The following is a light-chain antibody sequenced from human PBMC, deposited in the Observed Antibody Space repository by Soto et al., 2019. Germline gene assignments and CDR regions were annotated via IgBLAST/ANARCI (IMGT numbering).Light chain of an antibody. CDR1: QGISSF. V-gene: IGKV1-9*01. CDR2: VAS. Sequence: DIQLTQSPSFLSASVGDRVTITCRASQGISSFSAWYQQKPGKAPKLLIYVASTLQSGVPSRFSGSGSGTEFTLTISSLQPEDFATYYCQQLNSYPYTFGQGTKLEIK. CDR3: QQLNSYPYT. J-gene: IGKJ2*01.